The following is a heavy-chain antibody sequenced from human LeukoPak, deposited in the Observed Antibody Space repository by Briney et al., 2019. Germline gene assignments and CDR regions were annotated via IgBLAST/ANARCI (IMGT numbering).Heavy chain of an antibody. D-gene: IGHD2-2*01. CDR3: AREVEEVPAAMGVYYYYYMDV. CDR1: GFTFSSYW. CDR2: INSDGRRA. V-gene: IGHV3-74*01. Sequence: PGGSLRLSCAASGFTFSSYWMHWVRQAPGKGLVWVSRINSDGRRANYAESVKGRFTISRDNAKNTLYLQMNSLRAEDTAVYYCAREVEEVPAAMGVYYYYYMDVWGKGTSVTVSS. J-gene: IGHJ6*03.